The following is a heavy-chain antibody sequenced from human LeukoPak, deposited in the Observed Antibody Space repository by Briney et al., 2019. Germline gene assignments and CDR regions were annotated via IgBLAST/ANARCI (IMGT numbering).Heavy chain of an antibody. CDR2: IGIVGDT. CDR1: GFTFSAST. V-gene: IGHV3-13*01. Sequence: GGSLRLSCAASGFTFSASTLHWVRQAAGKSLEWVSGIGIVGDTHYPGAVKGRFTISRENAKNSLYLQMNSLRAGDTAVYYCTRDRYGMDVWGQGTTVTVSS. CDR3: TRDRYGMDV. J-gene: IGHJ6*02.